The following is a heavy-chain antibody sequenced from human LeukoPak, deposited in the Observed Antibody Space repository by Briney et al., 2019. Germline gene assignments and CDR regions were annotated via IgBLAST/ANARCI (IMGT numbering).Heavy chain of an antibody. J-gene: IGHJ4*02. Sequence: GGSLRLSCAASGFTFSSYAMSWVRQAPGKGLEWVSAISVSGGSTYYADSVKGRFTISRDNSKNTLYLQMNSLRAEGTAVYYCAKDGYCSSTSCYVVYFDYWGQGTLVTVSS. V-gene: IGHV3-23*01. CDR1: GFTFSSYA. D-gene: IGHD2-2*03. CDR2: ISVSGGST. CDR3: AKDGYCSSTSCYVVYFDY.